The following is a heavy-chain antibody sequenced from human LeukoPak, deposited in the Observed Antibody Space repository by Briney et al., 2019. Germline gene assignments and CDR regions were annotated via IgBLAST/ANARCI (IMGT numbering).Heavy chain of an antibody. CDR1: GGSFSGYY. CDR2: INHSGST. V-gene: IGHV4-34*01. CDR3: ARGDGGYLRANDY. J-gene: IGHJ4*02. D-gene: IGHD5-12*01. Sequence: PSGTLSLTCAVSGGSFSGYYWSWIRQPPGKGLEWVGEINHSGSTNYKPSLKSRVTIAVDTSKNQFSLKLSSVTAADTAVYYCARGDGGYLRANDYWGQGTLVTVSS.